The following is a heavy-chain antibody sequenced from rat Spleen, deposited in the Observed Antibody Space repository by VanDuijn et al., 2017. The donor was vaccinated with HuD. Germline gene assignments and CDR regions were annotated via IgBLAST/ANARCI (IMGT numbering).Heavy chain of an antibody. CDR2: ISPSGGST. CDR3: TTGYTTDYYYDVMDA. J-gene: IGHJ4*01. Sequence: EVQLVESGGGLVQPGRSLKLSCAVSGFTFSNYGLHWIRQAPTKGLEWVASISPSGGSTYYRDSVKGRFTISRDNAKSTLSLQMDSLRSEDTATYYCTTGYTTDYYYDVMDAWGQGASVTVSS. CDR1: GFTFSNYG. D-gene: IGHD1-6*01. V-gene: IGHV5-19*01.